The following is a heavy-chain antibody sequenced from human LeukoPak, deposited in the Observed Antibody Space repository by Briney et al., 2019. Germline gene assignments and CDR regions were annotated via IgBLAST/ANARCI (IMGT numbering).Heavy chain of an antibody. CDR3: ARISPYYYDSSGYYSHDAFDI. CDR1: GGSISSSSYY. Sequence: QPSETLSLTCTVSGGSISSSSYYWGWIRQPPGKGLEWIGSIYYSGSTYYNPSLKSRVTISVDTSKNQFSLKLSSVTAADTTVYYCARISPYYYDSSGYYSHDAFDIWGQGTMVTVSS. D-gene: IGHD3-22*01. V-gene: IGHV4-39*07. J-gene: IGHJ3*02. CDR2: IYYSGST.